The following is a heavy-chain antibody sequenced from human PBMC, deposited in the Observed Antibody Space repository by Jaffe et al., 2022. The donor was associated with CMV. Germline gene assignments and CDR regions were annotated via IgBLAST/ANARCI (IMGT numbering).Heavy chain of an antibody. J-gene: IGHJ3*02. CDR2: ISSSSSYI. CDR1: GFTFSSYS. D-gene: IGHD1-20*01. Sequence: EVQLVESGGGLVKPGGSLRLSCAASGFTFSSYSMNWVRQAPGKGLEWVSSISSSSSYIYYADSVKGRFTISRDNAKNSLYLQMNSLRAEDTAVYYCARDGITGTINRGLIWGQGTMVTVSS. V-gene: IGHV3-21*01. CDR3: ARDGITGTINRGLI.